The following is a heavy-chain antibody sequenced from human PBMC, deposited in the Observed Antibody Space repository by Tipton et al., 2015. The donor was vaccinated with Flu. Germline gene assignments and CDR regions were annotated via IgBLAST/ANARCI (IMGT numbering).Heavy chain of an antibody. Sequence: VQLVQSGAEVRKPGASVNGSCKASGYDFTNFYVHWLRQAPGQGLEWVGMINPSGGRTTYARKFQDRVTMSRDTSTTTVHMELSSLRSEDPAIYYCARVPSNTGRVSINVFGVVQWGYYDYWGQGTLVSVSS. V-gene: IGHV1-46*01. CDR3: ARVPSNTGRVSINVFGVVQWGYYDY. J-gene: IGHJ4*02. CDR1: GYDFTNFY. CDR2: INPSGGRT. D-gene: IGHD3-3*02.